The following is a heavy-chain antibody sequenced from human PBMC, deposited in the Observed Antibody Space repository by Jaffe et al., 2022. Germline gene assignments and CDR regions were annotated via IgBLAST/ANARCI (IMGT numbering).Heavy chain of an antibody. CDR1: GGSISSYY. V-gene: IGHV4-59*01. Sequence: QVQLQESGPGLVKPSETLSLTCTVSGGSISSYYWSWIRQPPGKGLEWIGYIYYSGSTNYNPSLKSRVTISVDTSKNQFSLKLSSVTAADTAVYYCARVERSYTYGSGSYYPNHYFDYWGQGTLVTVSS. CDR3: ARVERSYTYGSGSYYPNHYFDY. J-gene: IGHJ4*02. CDR2: IYYSGST. D-gene: IGHD3-10*01.